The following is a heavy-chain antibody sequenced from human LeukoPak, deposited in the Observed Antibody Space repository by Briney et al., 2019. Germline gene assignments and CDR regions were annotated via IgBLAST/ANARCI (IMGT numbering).Heavy chain of an antibody. CDR3: ARGHSSVTMIVSMLGLDPFDP. CDR2: IYYSGST. CDR1: GGSINSSSYY. D-gene: IGHD3-22*01. J-gene: IGHJ5*02. Sequence: SETLSLTCTVSGGSINSSSYYWGWIRQPPGKGLEWIGSIYYSGSTYYNPSLKSRVTISVDTSKNQFSLKLSSVTAADTAVYYCARGHSSVTMIVSMLGLDPFDPWGQGTLVTVSS. V-gene: IGHV4-39*07.